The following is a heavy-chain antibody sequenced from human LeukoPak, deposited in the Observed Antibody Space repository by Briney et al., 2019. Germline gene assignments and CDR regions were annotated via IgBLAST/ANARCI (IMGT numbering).Heavy chain of an antibody. CDR3: ARYVDTAMGYYYYYMDV. J-gene: IGHJ6*03. D-gene: IGHD5-18*01. CDR2: IYYSGST. CDR1: GGSTSSYY. Sequence: PSETLSLTCTVSGGSTSSYYWSWIRQPPGKGLEWIGYIYYSGSTNYNPSLKSRVTISVDTSKNQFSLKLSSVTAADTAVYYCARYVDTAMGYYYYYMDVWGKGTTVTVSS. V-gene: IGHV4-59*01.